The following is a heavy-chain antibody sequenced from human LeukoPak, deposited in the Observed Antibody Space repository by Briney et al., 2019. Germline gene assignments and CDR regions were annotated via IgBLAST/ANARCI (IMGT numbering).Heavy chain of an antibody. D-gene: IGHD5-24*01. CDR2: IIPIFGTA. CDR3: ARERTRDGYTY. CDR1: GGTFSSYA. J-gene: IGHJ4*02. Sequence: GASVKVSFKSSGGTFSSYAISWVRQAPGQGLEWMGGIIPIFGTANYAQKFQGRVTITTDESTSTAYMELSSLRSEDTAVYYCARERTRDGYTYWGQGTLVTVSS. V-gene: IGHV1-69*05.